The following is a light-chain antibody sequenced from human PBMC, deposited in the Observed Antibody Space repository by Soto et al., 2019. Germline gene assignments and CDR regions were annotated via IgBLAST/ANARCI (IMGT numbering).Light chain of an antibody. Sequence: QSALTQPASVSGSPGQSITISCTGTSSDVGGYNYVSWYQQHPGKAPKLMIYEVSNRPSGVSNRFSGSKSGNTASLTISGLHAEDEADYYCSSYTSSSPRVFGGGTQLTVL. CDR3: SSYTSSSPRV. CDR1: SSDVGGYNY. V-gene: IGLV2-14*01. CDR2: EVS. J-gene: IGLJ3*02.